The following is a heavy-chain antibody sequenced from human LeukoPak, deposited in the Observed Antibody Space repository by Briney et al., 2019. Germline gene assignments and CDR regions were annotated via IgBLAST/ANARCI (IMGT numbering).Heavy chain of an antibody. Sequence: GGSLRLSCATSGFNFEDYAMNWVRQAPGKGLEWVGLITSKAYGGTTELAASVKGRFSISRDESKPIAYLQMNNLKIEDTGVYDCNREVERGGSYWGGDSWGQGTQVTVSS. CDR2: ITSKAYGGTT. CDR1: GFNFEDYA. CDR3: NREVERGGSYWGGDS. D-gene: IGHD1-26*01. V-gene: IGHV3-49*04. J-gene: IGHJ4*02.